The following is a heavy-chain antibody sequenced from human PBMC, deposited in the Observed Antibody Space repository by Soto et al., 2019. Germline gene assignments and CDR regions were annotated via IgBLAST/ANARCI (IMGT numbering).Heavy chain of an antibody. D-gene: IGHD2-15*01. CDR2: IYYSGST. V-gene: IGHV4-39*01. CDR1: GGSISSSSYD. Sequence: QLQLQESGPGLVKPSETLSLTCTVSGGSISSSSYDWGWIRQPPGKGLEWIGSIYYSGSTYYNPSLKSRFTLSVDTPTSPSYLQLSYVTAADTAVYYCARRLYAASHGFEGGGMDVWGQVTTVTVSS. CDR3: ARRLYAASHGFEGGGMDV. J-gene: IGHJ6*02.